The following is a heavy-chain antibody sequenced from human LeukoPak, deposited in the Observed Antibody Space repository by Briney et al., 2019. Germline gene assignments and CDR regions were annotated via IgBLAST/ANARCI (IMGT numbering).Heavy chain of an antibody. V-gene: IGHV4-59*01. CDR2: IYYSGST. CDR1: GGSTSSYY. CDR3: ARDGDYYDSSGYYDY. Sequence: PSETLSLTCTVSGGSTSSYYWSWIRQPPGKGLEWIGYIYYSGSTNYNPSLKSRVTISVDTSKNQFSLKLSSVTAADTAVYYCARDGDYYDSSGYYDYWGQGTLVTVSS. D-gene: IGHD3-22*01. J-gene: IGHJ4*02.